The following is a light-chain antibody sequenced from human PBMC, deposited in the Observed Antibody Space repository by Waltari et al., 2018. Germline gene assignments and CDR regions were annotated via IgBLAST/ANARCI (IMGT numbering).Light chain of an antibody. V-gene: IGLV2-8*01. CDR2: EVN. CDR3: SSYAGTDNFVV. Sequence: QSALTQPPSASGSPGQSVTISCTGTSSDVGAYDYVSWYQHHPDKAPKLIIFEVNNWPSGVPDRFSGSKSGNTASLTVSGLQAEDEADYYCSSYAGTDNFVVFGGGTKLTVL. J-gene: IGLJ2*01. CDR1: SSDVGAYDY.